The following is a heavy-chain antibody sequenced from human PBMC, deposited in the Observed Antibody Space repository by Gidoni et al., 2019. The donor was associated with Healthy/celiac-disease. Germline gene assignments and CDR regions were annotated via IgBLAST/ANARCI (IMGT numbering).Heavy chain of an antibody. CDR3: ARSSLRFLEWAFFDY. CDR2: ISYDGSNK. D-gene: IGHD3-3*01. Sequence: QVQLVESGGGVVQPGRYLRLSCAASGFTFRSYAMHWVRQAPGKGLEWVAVISYDGSNKYYADSVKGRFTISRDNSKNTLYLQMNSLRAEDTAVYYCARSSLRFLEWAFFDYWGQGTLVTVSS. J-gene: IGHJ4*02. V-gene: IGHV3-30-3*01. CDR1: GFTFRSYA.